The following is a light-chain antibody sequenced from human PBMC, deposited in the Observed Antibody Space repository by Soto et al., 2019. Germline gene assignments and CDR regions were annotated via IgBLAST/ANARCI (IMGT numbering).Light chain of an antibody. V-gene: IGKV1-33*01. CDR2: AAS. Sequence: DIQRTQSPSSLSASVGDRVTITYQASQDISNFLNWYQQKPGIGPKVLIYAASKLETGVPSRFRDSGSGTVFTFTISSLQPEDVATYYCQQYSTLITVGQGTRLEIK. CDR3: QQYSTLIT. CDR1: QDISNF. J-gene: IGKJ5*01.